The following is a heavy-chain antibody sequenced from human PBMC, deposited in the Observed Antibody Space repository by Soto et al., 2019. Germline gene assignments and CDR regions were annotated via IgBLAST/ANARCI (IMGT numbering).Heavy chain of an antibody. CDR3: ATHVRYCSSTSCSEYFQH. D-gene: IGHD2-2*01. J-gene: IGHJ1*01. Sequence: QVQLVQSGAEVKMPGASVRVSCKASSYTFTSYGINWVRQAPGQGLEWTGWISAYNGNTNYAQWLQGRVTMTTDTSTSTAYMELRSLRSDDTAVYYCATHVRYCSSTSCSEYFQHWGQGTLVTVSS. V-gene: IGHV1-18*01. CDR2: ISAYNGNT. CDR1: SYTFTSYG.